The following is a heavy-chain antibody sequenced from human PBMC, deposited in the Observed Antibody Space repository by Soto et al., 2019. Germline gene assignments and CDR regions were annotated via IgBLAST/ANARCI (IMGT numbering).Heavy chain of an antibody. D-gene: IGHD3-9*01. V-gene: IGHV3-21*01. CDR1: GFTFSTYL. CDR2: IKSDSSSL. Sequence: VQLVESGGGLVEPGGSLRLSCAASGFTFSTYLMNWVRQAPGKGLEWVSSIKSDSSSLYYADSVKGRFTISRDNAKXSLHLQMNSLRVEDTAMYFCARKPMTGSQSGAFDIWGQGTMVTVSS. CDR3: ARKPMTGSQSGAFDI. J-gene: IGHJ3*02.